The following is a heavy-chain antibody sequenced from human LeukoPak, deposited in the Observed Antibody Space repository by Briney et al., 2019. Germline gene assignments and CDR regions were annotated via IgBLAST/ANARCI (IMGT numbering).Heavy chain of an antibody. V-gene: IGHV4-39*01. Sequence: SETLSLTCTVSGGSISSSSCYWGWIRQPPGKGLEWIGSIYYSGSTYYNPSLKSRVTISVDTSKNQFSLKLSSVTAADTAVYYCASTEISGGSSNRFDPWGQGTLVTVSS. J-gene: IGHJ5*02. CDR1: GGSISSSSCY. CDR3: ASTEISGGSSNRFDP. CDR2: IYYSGST. D-gene: IGHD2-15*01.